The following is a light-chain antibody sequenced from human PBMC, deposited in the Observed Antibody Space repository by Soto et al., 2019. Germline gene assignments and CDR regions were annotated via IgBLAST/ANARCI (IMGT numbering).Light chain of an antibody. J-gene: IGKJ1*01. CDR3: QQNYNLEAT. CDR2: GAS. V-gene: IGKV3-11*01. Sequence: EVVLTQSPATLSLSPGDRATLSCRASQSISTYVNWFQQKVGQPPRLLIYGASNRVAGIPDRVSGSGSGTDFTLTISSLEPEDSAVYYCQQNYNLEATFGQGTKVEIK. CDR1: QSISTY.